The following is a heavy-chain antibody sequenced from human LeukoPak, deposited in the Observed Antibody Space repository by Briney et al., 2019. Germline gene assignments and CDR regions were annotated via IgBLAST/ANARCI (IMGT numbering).Heavy chain of an antibody. CDR2: ISGDSKYI. CDR3: ARAPTDSVGYCSSASCQADY. CDR1: GFTFSRYT. V-gene: IGHV3-21*01. Sequence: GGSLRLSCAGSGFTFSRYTFNWVRQAPGRGLEWVSAISGDSKYIYYTDSVKGRFTISRDNARNSVYLQMNSLGVEDTAVYYCARAPTDSVGYCSSASCQADYWGQGTLVTVSS. D-gene: IGHD2-2*01. J-gene: IGHJ4*02.